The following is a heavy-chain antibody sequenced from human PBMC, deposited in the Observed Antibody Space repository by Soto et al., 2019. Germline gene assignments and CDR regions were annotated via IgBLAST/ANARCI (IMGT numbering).Heavy chain of an antibody. Sequence: GASVKVSCKASGYTFTSYYMNWVRQAPGQGLEWLGIINPSGGYTTYAQRFLGRVTMTSDTSTSTVHMELGSLRADDTAVYHCAKDPNGDYVGAFDSWGQGTLVTVSS. CDR2: INPSGGYT. J-gene: IGHJ4*02. D-gene: IGHD4-17*01. V-gene: IGHV1-46*01. CDR1: GYTFTSYY. CDR3: AKDPNGDYVGAFDS.